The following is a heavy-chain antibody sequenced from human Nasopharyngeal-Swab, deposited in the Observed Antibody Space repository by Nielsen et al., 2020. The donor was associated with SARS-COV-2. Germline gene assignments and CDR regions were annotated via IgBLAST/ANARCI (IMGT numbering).Heavy chain of an antibody. CDR2: SRSKVYGATT. J-gene: IGHJ1*01. CDR3: TSYSNTTWSSFQL. Sequence: GESLKISCTASGFSLGEHDMSWVRQAPGKGLEWVGFSRSKVYGATTAYAASVKGRFTISRDDSTSIAYLQMNSLKTEDTAMYYCTSYSNTTWSSFQLWGQGTLVTVSS. D-gene: IGHD6-13*01. V-gene: IGHV3-49*04. CDR1: GFSLGEHD.